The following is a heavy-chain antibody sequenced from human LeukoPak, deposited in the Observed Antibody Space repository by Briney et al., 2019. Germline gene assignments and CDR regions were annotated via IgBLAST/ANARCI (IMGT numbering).Heavy chain of an antibody. CDR2: ISGSGGST. D-gene: IGHD3-22*01. Sequence: PPGGSLRLSCAASGFTFSSYAMSWVRQAPGKGLEWVSAISGSGGSTYYADSVKGRFTISRDNSKNTLYLQMNSLRAEDTAVYYCAKDLGDTSGPPRYMHVWGKGTTVTVSS. J-gene: IGHJ6*03. CDR1: GFTFSSYA. CDR3: AKDLGDTSGPPRYMHV. V-gene: IGHV3-23*01.